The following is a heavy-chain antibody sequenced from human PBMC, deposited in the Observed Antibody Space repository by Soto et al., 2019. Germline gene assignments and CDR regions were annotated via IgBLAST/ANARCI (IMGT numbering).Heavy chain of an antibody. CDR2: INHSGST. V-gene: IGHV4-34*01. J-gene: IGHJ4*02. Sequence: SETLSLTCAVYGVSFSGYYWSWIRQPPGKGLEWIGEINHSGSTNYNPSLKSRVTISVDTSKNQFSLKLSSVTAADTAVYYCARAGITGTSHFDYWGQGTLVTVSS. D-gene: IGHD1-20*01. CDR1: GVSFSGYY. CDR3: ARAGITGTSHFDY.